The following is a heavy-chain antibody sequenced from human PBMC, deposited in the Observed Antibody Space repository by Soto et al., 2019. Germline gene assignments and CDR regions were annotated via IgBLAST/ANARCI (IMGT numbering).Heavy chain of an antibody. Sequence: PSETLSLTCTVSGGSISSYYWSWIRQPPGKGLEWIGYIYYSGSTNYNPSLKSRVTISVDTSKNQFSLKLSSVTAADTAVYYCARHRSDWNRRYYFDYWGQGTLVTVS. CDR2: IYYSGST. D-gene: IGHD1-1*01. V-gene: IGHV4-59*08. CDR3: ARHRSDWNRRYYFDY. CDR1: GGSISSYY. J-gene: IGHJ4*02.